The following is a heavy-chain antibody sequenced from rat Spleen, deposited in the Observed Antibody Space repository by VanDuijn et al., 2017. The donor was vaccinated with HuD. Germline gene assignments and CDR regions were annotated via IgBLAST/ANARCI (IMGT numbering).Heavy chain of an antibody. Sequence: QVQMKETGPGLVQTTQTLTVTCTVSGFSLTSYGVHGVRQAPGKGLEWMGIMWGDGSTNYNPVLKSRLSISRDTSKSQVFLTMNSLQTDDTAVYYCFLSGEGYWGQGVMVTVSS. CDR3: FLSGEGY. D-gene: IGHD1-1*01. CDR1: GFSLTSYG. J-gene: IGHJ2*01. V-gene: IGHV2-77*01. CDR2: MWGDGST.